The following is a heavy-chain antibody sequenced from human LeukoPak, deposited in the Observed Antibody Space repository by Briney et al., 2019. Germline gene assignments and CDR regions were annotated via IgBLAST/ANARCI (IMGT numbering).Heavy chain of an antibody. J-gene: IGHJ6*02. V-gene: IGHV1-18*01. D-gene: IGHD2-2*01. CDR2: ISAYNGNT. Sequence: GASVKVSCKASGYTFTSYGISCVRQPPGQGLEWMGWISAYNGNTNYAQKLQGRVTMTTDTSTSTAYMELRSLRSDDTAVYYCARACSSTSCLYYYGMDVWGQGTTVTVSS. CDR1: GYTFTSYG. CDR3: ARACSSTSCLYYYGMDV.